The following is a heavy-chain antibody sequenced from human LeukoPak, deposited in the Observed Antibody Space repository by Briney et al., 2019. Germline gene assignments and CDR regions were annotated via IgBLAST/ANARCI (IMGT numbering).Heavy chain of an antibody. D-gene: IGHD5-18*01. J-gene: IGHJ3*02. CDR1: GGSFSGYY. Sequence: PSETLSLTCAVYGGSFSGYYWSWIRQPPGKGLEWIGEINHSGSTNYNPSLKSRVTISVDTSKNQFSLKLSFVTAADTAVYYCARGLGYSYAEGDAFDIWGQGTMVTVSS. V-gene: IGHV4-34*01. CDR2: INHSGST. CDR3: ARGLGYSYAEGDAFDI.